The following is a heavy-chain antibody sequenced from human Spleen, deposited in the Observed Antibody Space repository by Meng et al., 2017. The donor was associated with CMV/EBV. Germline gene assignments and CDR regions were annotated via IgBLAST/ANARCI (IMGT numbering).Heavy chain of an antibody. J-gene: IGHJ6*02. CDR3: ARYVDYGGNSHYYYGMDV. CDR1: GYTFTTYS. CDR2: ISAYNGNT. D-gene: IGHD4-23*01. V-gene: IGHV1-18*01. Sequence: ASVKVSCKASGYTFTTYSLSWLRQAPGQGLEWMGWISAYNGNTNYAQKLQGRVTMTTDTSTSTAYMELRSLRSDDTAVYYCARYVDYGGNSHYYYGMDVWGQGTTVTVSS.